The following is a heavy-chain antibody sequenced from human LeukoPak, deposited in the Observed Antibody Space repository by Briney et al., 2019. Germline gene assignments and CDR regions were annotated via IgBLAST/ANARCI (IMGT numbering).Heavy chain of an antibody. CDR3: ARGLNDSWTGENY. J-gene: IGHJ4*02. D-gene: IGHD3-3*01. Sequence: SETLSLTCAVYGGSFSGYYWSWIRQPPGKGLEWIGEINHSGSTNYNPSLKSRVTISVDTSKNQFSLKLRSVTAADTAVYYCARGLNDSWTGENYWGQGTLVTVSS. CDR1: GGSFSGYY. V-gene: IGHV4-34*01. CDR2: INHSGST.